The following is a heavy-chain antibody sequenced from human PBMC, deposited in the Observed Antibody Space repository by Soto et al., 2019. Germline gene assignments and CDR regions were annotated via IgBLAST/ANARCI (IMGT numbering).Heavy chain of an antibody. CDR1: GYTFTGYY. V-gene: IGHV1-2*04. D-gene: IGHD3-3*01. J-gene: IGHJ6*02. CDR2: INPNSGGT. Sequence: ASVKVSCKASGYTFTGYYMHWVRQAPGQGLEWMGWINPNSGGTNYAQKFQGWVTMTRDTSISTAYMELSGLRSDDTAVYYCARGFWSGYYTGYYYYYGMDVWGQGTTVTVSS. CDR3: ARGFWSGYYTGYYYYYGMDV.